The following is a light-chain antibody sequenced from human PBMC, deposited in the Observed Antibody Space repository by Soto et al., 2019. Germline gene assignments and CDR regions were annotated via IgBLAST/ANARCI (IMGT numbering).Light chain of an antibody. CDR1: QGISSY. CDR2: AAS. V-gene: IGKV1-8*01. Sequence: AIRMTQSPSSFSASTGDRVTITCRASQGISSYLAWYQQKPGKAPKLLIYAASTLQSGVPSRFSGSGSGTDFTLTISCLQSEDFATYSCQQYYSYTPTFVQGTKVEIK. CDR3: QQYYSYTPT. J-gene: IGKJ1*01.